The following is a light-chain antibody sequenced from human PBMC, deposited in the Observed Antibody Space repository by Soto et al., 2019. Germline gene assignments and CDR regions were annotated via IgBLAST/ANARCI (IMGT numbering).Light chain of an antibody. CDR2: GAS. V-gene: IGKV3-15*01. CDR3: QQYNNRPQT. J-gene: IGKJ1*01. CDR1: HSVTLN. Sequence: ETVMTQSPATLSVSPGERATLSCRASHSVTLNLAWYQQTPGQAPRLLIYGASTRATGVPARFSGSGSGTEFTLTISSLHSEDFAVYYCQQYNNRPQTFGQGTKVEIK.